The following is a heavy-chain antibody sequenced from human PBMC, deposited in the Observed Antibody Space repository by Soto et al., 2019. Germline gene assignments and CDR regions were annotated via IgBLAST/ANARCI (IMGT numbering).Heavy chain of an antibody. J-gene: IGHJ5*01. CDR2: INAAKGNT. CDR1: GYTFTGYY. V-gene: IGHV1-3*01. Sequence: ASVKVSCKTSGYTFTGYYMRWGRQAPGQGPEWMGWINAAKGNTKYAQNFQGRVTMTRDTSTNTAYMDLSSLRSEDTAVYFCVSSSMVRGVWGIDSWGQGTLVTVSS. D-gene: IGHD3-10*01. CDR3: VSSSMVRGVWGIDS.